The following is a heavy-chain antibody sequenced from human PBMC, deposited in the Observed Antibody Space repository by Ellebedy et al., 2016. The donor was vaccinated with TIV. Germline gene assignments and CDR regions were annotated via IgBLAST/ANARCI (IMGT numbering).Heavy chain of an antibody. D-gene: IGHD3-22*01. CDR1: GFSLNTHGMR. CDR3: ARTVMSYYDTSGPRDYFEY. CDR2: IDWDDDK. J-gene: IGHJ4*02. Sequence: SGPTLVKPTQTLTLTCTFSGFSLNTHGMRVSWIRQPPGKALEWLARIDWDDDKFYSTSLKTRLTISKDTSKNQVVLTMTNMDPVDSATYYCARTVMSYYDTSGPRDYFEYWGQGALVTVSS. V-gene: IGHV2-70*04.